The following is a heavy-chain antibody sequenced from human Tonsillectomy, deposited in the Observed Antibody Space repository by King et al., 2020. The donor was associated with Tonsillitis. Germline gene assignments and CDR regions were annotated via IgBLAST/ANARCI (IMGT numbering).Heavy chain of an antibody. CDR2: INHSGGT. J-gene: IGHJ4*02. CDR1: GGSLSGYY. D-gene: IGHD6-13*01. Sequence: VQLQQWGAGLLKPSETLSLTCAVYGGSLSGYYWSWIRQPPGKGLEWIGEINHSGGTNYNPSLKSRVTILVDTSKNQFSLKVSSVTAADTAVYYCARVGAAAGLPFDYWGQGTLVTVSS. CDR3: ARVGAAAGLPFDY. V-gene: IGHV4-34*01.